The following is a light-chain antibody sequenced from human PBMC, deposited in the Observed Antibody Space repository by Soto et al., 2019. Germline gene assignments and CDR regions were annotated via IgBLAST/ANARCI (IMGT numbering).Light chain of an antibody. Sequence: QSVLTQPASVSGSPGQSIPISCTGTSSDVGSYNLVSWYQQHPGKAPKLMIYEGSKRPSGVSNRFSGSKSGNTASLTISGLQAEDEADYYFCSYAGSSTLYVVFGGGTKLTVL. CDR2: EGS. CDR1: SSDVGSYNL. CDR3: CSYAGSSTLYVV. V-gene: IGLV2-23*01. J-gene: IGLJ2*01.